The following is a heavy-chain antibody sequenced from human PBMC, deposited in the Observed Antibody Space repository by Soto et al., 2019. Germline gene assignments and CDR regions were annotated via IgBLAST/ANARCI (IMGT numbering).Heavy chain of an antibody. Sequence: EVQLLESGGGLVQPGGSLRLSCAASGFTFSSYAMSWVRQAPGKGLEWVSAISGSGGSTYYADSVKGRFTISRDNSKNTLYLKMNSLRAEDTAVYYCAKDRTRNGYCSGGSCYTGFDYWGQGTLVTVSS. D-gene: IGHD2-15*01. CDR3: AKDRTRNGYCSGGSCYTGFDY. CDR1: GFTFSSYA. J-gene: IGHJ4*02. CDR2: ISGSGGST. V-gene: IGHV3-23*01.